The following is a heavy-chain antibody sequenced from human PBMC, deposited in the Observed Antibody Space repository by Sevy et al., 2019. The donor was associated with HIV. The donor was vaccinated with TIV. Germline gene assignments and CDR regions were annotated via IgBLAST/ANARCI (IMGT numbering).Heavy chain of an antibody. CDR3: ARAFGYCSSTSCYGGALFDY. CDR1: GGSISSYY. V-gene: IGHV4-59*01. J-gene: IGHJ4*02. CDR2: IYYRGST. Sequence: SESLSLTCTVSGGSISSYYWSWIRQPPGKGLEWIGYIYYRGSTNYNPSLKSRVTIAVDTSKNQFSLKLSSVTAADTAVYYCARAFGYCSSTSCYGGALFDYWGQGTLVTVSS. D-gene: IGHD2-2*03.